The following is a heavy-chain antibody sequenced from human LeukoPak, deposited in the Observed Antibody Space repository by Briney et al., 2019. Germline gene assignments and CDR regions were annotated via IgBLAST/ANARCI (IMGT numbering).Heavy chain of an antibody. J-gene: IGHJ4*02. CDR2: IKQDGSEK. CDR3: ARDRYDSSGYVFDY. D-gene: IGHD3-22*01. Sequence: PGGSLRLSCAASGFTFSSYWMSWVRQAPGKGLEWVANIKQDGSEKYYVDSVKGRFTISRDNAKNSLYLQMNSLRAEDTAVYYCARDRYDSSGYVFDYWGQGTLVTVSS. V-gene: IGHV3-7*01. CDR1: GFTFSSYW.